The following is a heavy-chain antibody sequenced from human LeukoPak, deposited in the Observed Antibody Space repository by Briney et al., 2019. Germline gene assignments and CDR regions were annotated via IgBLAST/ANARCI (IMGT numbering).Heavy chain of an antibody. Sequence: SVKVSCKASGGTFSSYAISWVRQAPGQGLEWMGGIIPIFGTANYAQKFQGRVTITADESTSTAYMELSSLRSEDTAVYYCAREGYYYDNSGYYDYWGQGTLVTVSS. CDR3: AREGYYYDNSGYYDY. J-gene: IGHJ4*02. CDR2: IIPIFGTA. CDR1: GGTFSSYA. V-gene: IGHV1-69*13. D-gene: IGHD3-22*01.